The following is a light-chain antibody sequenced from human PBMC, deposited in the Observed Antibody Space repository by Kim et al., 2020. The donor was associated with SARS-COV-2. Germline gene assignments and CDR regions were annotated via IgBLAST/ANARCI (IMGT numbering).Light chain of an antibody. Sequence: HEVTISCSICTSSIARNTLNMCHHLPGTAPNLFTFTNSLRSSVVPDRFSGSKSGTSASRAISGLQSEDEADYYCAAWDDSLCGVVFGGGPQLTVL. CDR3: AAWDDSLCGVV. CDR2: TNS. CDR1: TSSIARNT. V-gene: IGLV1-44*01. J-gene: IGLJ2*01.